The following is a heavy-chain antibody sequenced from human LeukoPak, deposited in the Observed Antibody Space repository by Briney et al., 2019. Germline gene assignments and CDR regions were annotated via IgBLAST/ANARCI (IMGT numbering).Heavy chain of an antibody. V-gene: IGHV4-59*02. J-gene: IGHJ4*02. CDR1: GGSVSTYY. D-gene: IGHD6-13*01. Sequence: PSETLSLTCTVSGGSVSTYYWNWIRQPPGKGLEWIGYIYYSGSTYYNPSLKSRVTISVDTSKNQFSLNLSSVTAADTAVYYCARYFSDIAAAGSFDYWGQGTLVTVSS. CDR3: ARYFSDIAAAGSFDY. CDR2: IYYSGST.